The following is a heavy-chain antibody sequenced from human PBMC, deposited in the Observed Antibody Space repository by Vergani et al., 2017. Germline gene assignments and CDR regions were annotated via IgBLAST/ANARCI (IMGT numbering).Heavy chain of an antibody. CDR3: ARDALFSVFGYCAGSTCYPDY. CDR1: GYSFSSYG. Sequence: QVQLVQSGADVKTPGASVKVSCKASGYSFSSYGITWVRQAPGQGLEWMGWIGTYGHKYEAQKFQGRVTMTTDTSTNTAYLEMRSLTYDDTAVYYCARDALFSVFGYCAGSTCYPDYWGQGTLVTVSS. CDR2: IGTYGHK. D-gene: IGHD2-8*02. V-gene: IGHV1-18*01. J-gene: IGHJ4*02.